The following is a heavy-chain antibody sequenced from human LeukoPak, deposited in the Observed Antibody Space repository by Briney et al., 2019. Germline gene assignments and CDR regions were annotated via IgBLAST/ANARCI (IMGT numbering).Heavy chain of an antibody. D-gene: IGHD6-13*01. J-gene: IGHJ6*03. V-gene: IGHV3-21*01. Sequence: GGSLRLSCAASGFTFSSYSMNWVRQAPGKGLEWVSSISSSSSYIYYADSVKGRFTISRDNAKNSLYLQMNSLRAEDTAVYYCARDGKSSSWYYYYYMDVWGKGTTVTISS. CDR2: ISSSSSYI. CDR3: ARDGKSSSWYYYYYMDV. CDR1: GFTFSSYS.